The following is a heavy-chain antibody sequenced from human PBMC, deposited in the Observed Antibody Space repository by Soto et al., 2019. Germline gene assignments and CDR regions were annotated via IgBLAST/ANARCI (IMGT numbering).Heavy chain of an antibody. CDR2: IYYSGST. CDR1: GGSISSSSYY. Sequence: SETLSLTCTVSGGSISSSSYYWGWIRQPPGKGLEWIGSIYYSGSTYYNPSLKSRVTISVDTSKNQFSLKLSSVTAADTAVYYCARHGDYDYIWGSYRYRYFDYWGQGTLVTVSS. D-gene: IGHD3-16*02. J-gene: IGHJ4*02. V-gene: IGHV4-39*01. CDR3: ARHGDYDYIWGSYRYRYFDY.